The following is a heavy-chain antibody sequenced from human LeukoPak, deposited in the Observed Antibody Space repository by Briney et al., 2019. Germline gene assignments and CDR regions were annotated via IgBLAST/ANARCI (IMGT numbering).Heavy chain of an antibody. CDR3: ARHKGGSSWDPFDF. CDR2: IYPGDSDT. J-gene: IGHJ4*02. CDR1: GYNFITYW. D-gene: IGHD6-13*01. V-gene: IGHV5-51*01. Sequence: GESLKISCKGSGYNFITYWIGWVRQMPGKGLEWMGIIYPGDSDTRYSPSFQGQVTISTDKSIRTAYLQWRSLKASDTAMYYCARHKGGSSWDPFDFWGQGTLVTVSS.